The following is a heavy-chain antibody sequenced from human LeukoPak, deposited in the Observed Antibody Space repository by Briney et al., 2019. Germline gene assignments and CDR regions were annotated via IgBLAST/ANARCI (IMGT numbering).Heavy chain of an antibody. Sequence: SVKVSCKASGGTFSSYAISWVRQAPGQGLEWMGGIIPIFGTANYAQKFQGRVTITTDESTSTAYMELSSLRSEDTAVYYCARDGGGRWLQYDYWGQGTLVTVSS. CDR1: GGTFSSYA. CDR3: ARDGGGRWLQYDY. V-gene: IGHV1-69*05. J-gene: IGHJ4*02. CDR2: IIPIFGTA. D-gene: IGHD5-24*01.